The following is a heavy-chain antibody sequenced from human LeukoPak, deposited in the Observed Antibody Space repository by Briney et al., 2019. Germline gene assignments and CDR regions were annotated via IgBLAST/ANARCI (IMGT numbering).Heavy chain of an antibody. D-gene: IGHD6-19*01. J-gene: IGHJ4*02. CDR3: ARGPYSSGWYYFDY. CDR2: ISGSGGST. CDR1: GFAFKNAW. Sequence: PGGSLRLSCAASGFAFKNAWMSWVRQAPGKGLEWVSAISGSGGSTYYADSVKGRFTISRDNAKNSLYLQMNSLRAEDTAVYYCARGPYSSGWYYFDYWGQGTLVTVSS. V-gene: IGHV3-21*01.